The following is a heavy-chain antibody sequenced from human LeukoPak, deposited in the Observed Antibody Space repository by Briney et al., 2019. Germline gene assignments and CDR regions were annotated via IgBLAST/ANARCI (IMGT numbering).Heavy chain of an antibody. CDR3: ARVIGYCSSTSCYRVYYGMDV. D-gene: IGHD2-2*02. CDR1: GGSVSSGSYY. CDR2: IYYSGNT. J-gene: IGHJ6*02. V-gene: IGHV4-61*01. Sequence: RASETLSLTCTVSGGSVSSGSYYWSWIRQPPGKGLEWIGYIYYSGNTNYNPSLKSRVTILLDTSKNQFSLKLSSVTAADTAVYYCARVIGYCSSTSCYRVYYGMDVWGQGTTVTVSS.